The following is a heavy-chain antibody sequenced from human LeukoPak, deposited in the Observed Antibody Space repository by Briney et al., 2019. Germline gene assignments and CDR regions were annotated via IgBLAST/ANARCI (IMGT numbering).Heavy chain of an antibody. CDR2: IKQDGSEK. D-gene: IGHD6-13*01. Sequence: PGGSLRLSCAASGFTFSSYWTSWVRQAPGKGLEWVANIKQDGSEKYYVDSVKGRFTISRDNAKNSLYLQMISLRTEDTAVYYCAKDPRRYSRTGGYFDYWGQGTLVTVSS. J-gene: IGHJ4*02. CDR3: AKDPRRYSRTGGYFDY. CDR1: GFTFSSYW. V-gene: IGHV3-7*01.